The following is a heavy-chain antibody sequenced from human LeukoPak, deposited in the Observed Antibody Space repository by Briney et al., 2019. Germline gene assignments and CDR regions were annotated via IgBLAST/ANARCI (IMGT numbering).Heavy chain of an antibody. J-gene: IGHJ6*04. D-gene: IGHD2-2*01. Sequence: GGSLRLSCAASGFTFSSYAMHWVRQAPGKGLEWVAVISYDGSNKYYADSVKGRFTISRDNSKNTLYLQMNSLRAEDTAVYYCARDRGGTSSYGMDVWGKGTTVTVSS. CDR2: ISYDGSNK. CDR3: ARDRGGTSSYGMDV. V-gene: IGHV3-30*04. CDR1: GFTFSSYA.